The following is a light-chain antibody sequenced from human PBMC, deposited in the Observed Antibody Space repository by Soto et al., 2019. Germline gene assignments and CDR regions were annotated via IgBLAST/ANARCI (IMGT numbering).Light chain of an antibody. J-gene: IGKJ4*01. CDR2: DTS. CDR1: QNVHSD. V-gene: IGKV3-15*01. Sequence: EVVMTQSPDTLSVSPGDGATLSCRASQNVHSDLAWYQQKPGQAPRLVIYDTSTRSTDIPVRFTGGGSGTDVILTIRRRQSEEFAVYYWQEYNDWPLTFGGGTKVEIK. CDR3: QEYNDWPLT.